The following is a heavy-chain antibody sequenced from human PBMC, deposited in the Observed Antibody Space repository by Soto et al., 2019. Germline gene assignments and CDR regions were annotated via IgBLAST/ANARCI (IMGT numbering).Heavy chain of an antibody. CDR1: GGSISSGGYY. V-gene: IGHV4-31*03. CDR3: ARMGYCISTSCYVFDY. Sequence: QVQLQESGPGLVKPSQTLSLTCTVSGGSISSGGYYWSWIRQHPGKGLEWIGYIYYSGSTYYNPSPKSRVTISVDTSKNQFSLKLSSVTAVDTAVYYCARMGYCISTSCYVFDYWGQGTLVTVSS. D-gene: IGHD2-2*01. J-gene: IGHJ4*02. CDR2: IYYSGST.